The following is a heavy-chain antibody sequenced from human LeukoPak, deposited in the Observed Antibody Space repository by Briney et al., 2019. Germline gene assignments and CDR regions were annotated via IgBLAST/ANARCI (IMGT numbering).Heavy chain of an antibody. Sequence: GGSLRLSCAASGFTFSSYEMNWVRQAPGKGLEWVSYISSSGSTIYYADSVKGRFTISRDNAKNSLYLQMNSLGAEDTAVYYCASRYGGNAFGYWGQGTLVTVSS. CDR1: GFTFSSYE. D-gene: IGHD4-23*01. CDR3: ASRYGGNAFGY. J-gene: IGHJ4*02. CDR2: ISSSGSTI. V-gene: IGHV3-48*03.